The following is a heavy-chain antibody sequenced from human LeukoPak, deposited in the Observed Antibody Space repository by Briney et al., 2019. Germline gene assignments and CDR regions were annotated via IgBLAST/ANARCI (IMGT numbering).Heavy chain of an antibody. CDR2: IYYSGST. J-gene: IGHJ6*02. Sequence: SETLSLTCTVSGSSISSGGYYWSWIRQHPGKGLEWIGYIYYSGSTYYNPSLKSRVTISVDTSKNQFSLKLSSVTAADTAVYYCARDLSPVRGPYGMDVWGQGTTVTVSS. CDR3: ARDLSPVRGPYGMDV. CDR1: GSSISSGGYY. V-gene: IGHV4-31*03. D-gene: IGHD3-10*01.